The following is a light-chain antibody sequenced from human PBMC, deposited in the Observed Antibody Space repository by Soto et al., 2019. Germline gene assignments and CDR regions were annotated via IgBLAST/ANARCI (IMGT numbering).Light chain of an antibody. CDR3: QTWGTGIVI. J-gene: IGLJ2*01. V-gene: IGLV4-69*01. CDR2: LNSDGSH. CDR1: SGHSSDA. Sequence: VLTQSPSASASLGASVKLTCTLSSGHSSDAIAWHQQQPEKGPRFLMNLNSDGSHTKGDGIPDRFSGSSSGAERYLTISSLQSEDEADYYCQTWGTGIVIFGGGTKVTVL.